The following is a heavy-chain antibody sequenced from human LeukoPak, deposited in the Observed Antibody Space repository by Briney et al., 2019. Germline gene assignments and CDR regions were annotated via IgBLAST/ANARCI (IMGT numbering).Heavy chain of an antibody. V-gene: IGHV3-30-3*01. CDR2: ISYDGSNK. J-gene: IGHJ6*02. Sequence: GGSLRLSCAASGFTFSGYAMHWVRQAPGKGLEWVAVISYDGSNKYYADSVKGRFTISRDNSKNTLYLQMNSLKAEDTAVYYCARGPERTGVGTRYYYDMDVWGQGTTVTVSS. CDR3: ARGPERTGVGTRYYYDMDV. CDR1: GFTFSGYA. D-gene: IGHD2-8*01.